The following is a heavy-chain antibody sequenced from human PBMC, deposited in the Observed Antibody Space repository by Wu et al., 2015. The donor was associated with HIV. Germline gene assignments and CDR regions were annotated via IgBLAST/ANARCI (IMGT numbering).Heavy chain of an antibody. V-gene: IGHV1-2*02. D-gene: IGHD3-10*01. CDR1: GYTFTGYY. Sequence: QVQLVQSGAEVKKPGASVKVSCKASGYTFTGYYIHWVRQAPGQGLEWMAWINFNSGGANSAQMFQGRVTMTRDTSITTAYLELSRLRSDDTAVYYCARDYYGSGRQGYYYGTGRLGPRDHGHRLL. CDR3: ARDYYGSGRQGYYYGTGR. J-gene: IGHJ6*02. CDR2: INFNSGGA.